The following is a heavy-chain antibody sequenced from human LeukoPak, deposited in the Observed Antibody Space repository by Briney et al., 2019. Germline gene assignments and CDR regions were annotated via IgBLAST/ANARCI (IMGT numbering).Heavy chain of an antibody. CDR3: ARDNWNDAPGGFDP. CDR1: GFAFSSYS. V-gene: IGHV3-21*01. J-gene: IGHJ5*02. D-gene: IGHD1-20*01. CDR2: ITRSSTST. Sequence: GGSLRLSCAASGFAFSSYSMNWVRQAPGKGLEWVSSITRSSTSTYYTDSVRGRFTISRDNAKNSLYLQMNSLRAEDTAVYYCARDNWNDAPGGFDPWGQGTLVTVSS.